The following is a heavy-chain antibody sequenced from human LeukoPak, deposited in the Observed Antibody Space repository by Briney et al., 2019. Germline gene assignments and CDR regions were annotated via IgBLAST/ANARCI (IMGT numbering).Heavy chain of an antibody. Sequence: NASETLSLTCTVSGGSINSYYWAWIRQPPGKGLEWVGYISYSGTTTYNPSLKTRITISVDKSKNEFSLKLSFVTAADTAVYYCARQRTSPPVYSYYGMDVWGQGTTVTVSS. V-gene: IGHV4-59*08. CDR1: GGSINSYY. D-gene: IGHD2-2*01. CDR2: ISYSGTT. J-gene: IGHJ6*02. CDR3: ARQRTSPPVYSYYGMDV.